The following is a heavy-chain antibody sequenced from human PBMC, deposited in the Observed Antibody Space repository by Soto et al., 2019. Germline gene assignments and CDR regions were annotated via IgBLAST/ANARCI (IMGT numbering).Heavy chain of an antibody. D-gene: IGHD6-19*01. V-gene: IGHV1-2*04. CDR2: INPNSGGT. Sequence: ASVKVSCKASGYTFTGYYMHWVRQAPGQGLEWMGWINPNSGGTNYAQKFQGWVTMTRDTSISTAYMELSRLRFDDTAVYYCARDHLPGGSAVAGIDGMDVWGQGTTVTVSS. J-gene: IGHJ6*02. CDR1: GYTFTGYY. CDR3: ARDHLPGGSAVAGIDGMDV.